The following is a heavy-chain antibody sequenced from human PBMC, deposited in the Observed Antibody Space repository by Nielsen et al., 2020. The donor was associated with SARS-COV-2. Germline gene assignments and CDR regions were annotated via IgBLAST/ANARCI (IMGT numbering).Heavy chain of an antibody. CDR2: IGTAGDT. D-gene: IGHD6-13*01. Sequence: GESLKISCAASGFTFSSYVMHWVRQATGKGLEWVSAIGTAGDTYYPGSVKGRFTISRENAKNSLYLQMNSLRAGDTAVYYCARGFIAAAPGDWYFDLWGRGTLVTVSS. J-gene: IGHJ2*01. CDR3: ARGFIAAAPGDWYFDL. CDR1: GFTFSSYV. V-gene: IGHV3-13*04.